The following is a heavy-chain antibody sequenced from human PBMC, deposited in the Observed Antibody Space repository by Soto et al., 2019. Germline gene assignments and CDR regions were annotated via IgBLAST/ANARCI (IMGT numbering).Heavy chain of an antibody. V-gene: IGHV4-34*02. J-gene: IGHJ5*02. D-gene: IGHD2-21*01. CDR3: SRGSDPHKGGRT. Sequence: QVQLQQWGAGLLKPSETLSLTCAVDSGSFSTYYCSWTRQPPGKGLEWIGEIHPSRDTEYNPALHNHVTISLDPSKIQFSLKWTSVPDADTVVYFYSRGSDPHKGGRTWGQGTVVTVSS. CDR2: IHPSRDT. CDR1: SGSFSTYY.